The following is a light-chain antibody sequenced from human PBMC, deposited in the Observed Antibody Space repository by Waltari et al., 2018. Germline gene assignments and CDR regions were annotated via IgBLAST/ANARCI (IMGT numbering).Light chain of an antibody. CDR1: NSNIGNNY. CDR2: ENY. CDR3: GTLDSSLGDWL. V-gene: IGLV1-51*02. J-gene: IGLJ3*02. Sequence: QSVLTQPPSVSAAPGQKVNISCSGSNSNIGNNYVSWYQQLPGKATKLFIYENYQRPSGILAIFYGSKSVTSATLCFTGLQTGDEADYYCGTLDSSLGDWLFGLGTTVTVL.